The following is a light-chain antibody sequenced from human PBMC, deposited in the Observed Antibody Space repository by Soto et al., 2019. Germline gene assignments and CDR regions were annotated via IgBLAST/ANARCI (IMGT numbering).Light chain of an antibody. V-gene: IGKV1-39*01. Sequence: DIQMTQSPSSLSASVGDRVTITCRASQSISTYLNWYQQHPGKAPELLIYTASNLESGVTSRFSGSGSGTDFTLTISSLQPEDFATYYCQQSYGIPPVTFGGGTKVEIK. CDR1: QSISTY. CDR3: QQSYGIPPVT. CDR2: TAS. J-gene: IGKJ4*01.